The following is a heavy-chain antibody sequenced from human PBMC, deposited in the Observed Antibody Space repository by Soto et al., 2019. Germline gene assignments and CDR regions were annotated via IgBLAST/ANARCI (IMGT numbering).Heavy chain of an antibody. D-gene: IGHD6-19*01. CDR3: ARRIALSGTAGAPGD. Sequence: QVQLQESGPGLVKPSGTLSLTCGVSRGSVSSNNWWTWVRQPPGKGLEWIGEIYQTGTTNYNPSLQSRVTISLDKSNNHFSLKLNSVTAAVTAVYYCARRIALSGTAGAPGDWGQGTLVIVSS. CDR1: RGSVSSNNW. J-gene: IGHJ4*02. CDR2: IYQTGTT. V-gene: IGHV4-4*02.